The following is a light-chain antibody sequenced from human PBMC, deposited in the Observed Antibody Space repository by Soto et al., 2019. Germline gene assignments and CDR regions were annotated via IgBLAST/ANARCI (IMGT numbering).Light chain of an antibody. Sequence: DIQMTQSPSSLSASLGDRVTITCRASQGIGVYLAWFQQKPGKVPRLLIYAASALQSGVPSRFSRGGSGTDFTLTINSLQPEDVATYYCQKYNSAPLTFGGGTKVEIK. CDR3: QKYNSAPLT. V-gene: IGKV1-27*01. CDR2: AAS. J-gene: IGKJ4*01. CDR1: QGIGVY.